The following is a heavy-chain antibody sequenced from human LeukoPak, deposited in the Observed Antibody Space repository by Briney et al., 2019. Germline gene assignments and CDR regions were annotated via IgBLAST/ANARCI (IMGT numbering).Heavy chain of an antibody. CDR2: IYSGGST. CDR1: GFTVSSNY. V-gene: IGHV3-53*01. Sequence: PGGSLRLSCAASGFTVSSNYMSWVRQAPGKGLEWVSVIYSGGSTYYADSVKGRFTISRDNSKNTLYLQMNSLRAEDTAVYYCARWGTRYYDILTGYPRGYFDYWGQGTLVTVSS. CDR3: ARWGTRYYDILTGYPRGYFDY. J-gene: IGHJ4*02. D-gene: IGHD3-9*01.